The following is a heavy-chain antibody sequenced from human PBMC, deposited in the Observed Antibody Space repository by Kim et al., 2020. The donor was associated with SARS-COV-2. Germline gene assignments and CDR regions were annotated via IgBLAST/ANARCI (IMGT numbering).Heavy chain of an antibody. Sequence: GGSLRLSCAASGFTFSSYGMHWVRQAPGKGLEWVAVISYDGSNKYYADSVKGRFTISRDNSKNTLYLQMNSLRAEDTAVYYCAKDGTHMVRGETGWYFDLWGRGTLVTVSS. V-gene: IGHV3-30*18. CDR3: AKDGTHMVRGETGWYFDL. D-gene: IGHD3-10*01. CDR1: GFTFSSYG. CDR2: ISYDGSNK. J-gene: IGHJ2*01.